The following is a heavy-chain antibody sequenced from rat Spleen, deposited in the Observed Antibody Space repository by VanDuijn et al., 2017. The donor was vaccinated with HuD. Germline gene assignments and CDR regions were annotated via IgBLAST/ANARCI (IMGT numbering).Heavy chain of an antibody. CDR1: GFTFTNAA. V-gene: IGHV5-19*01. CDR2: ISPSGVT. J-gene: IGHJ2*01. CDR3: TRGYAHY. D-gene: IGHD1-12*01. Sequence: EVQLVESGGGLVQSKESLKISCAASGFTFTNAAMYWVRQAPTKGLEWVTSISPSGVTYYRDSVKGRFTISRDNAKSTLYLQMNSLRSEDTATYYCTRGYAHYWGQGVMVTVSS.